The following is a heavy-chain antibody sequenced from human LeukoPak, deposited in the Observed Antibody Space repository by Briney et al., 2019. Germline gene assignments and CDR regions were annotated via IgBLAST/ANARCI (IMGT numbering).Heavy chain of an antibody. CDR2: IDHSGNT. J-gene: IGHJ4*02. CDR3: ARGPPRYASY. V-gene: IGHV4-38-2*01. CDR1: GYSISNGYY. Sequence: PSQTLSLTCAVSGYSISNGYYWGWIRPPPGKGLEWIGSIDHSGNTFYNPSLKSRVTISVDTSKNQSSLKLTSVTAADTAIYYCARGPPRYASYWGQGTLVTVSS. D-gene: IGHD2-21*01.